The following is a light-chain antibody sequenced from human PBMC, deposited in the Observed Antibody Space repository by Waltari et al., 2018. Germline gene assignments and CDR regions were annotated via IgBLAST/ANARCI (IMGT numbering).Light chain of an antibody. CDR2: DVT. CDR3: CSYAGSYTWV. Sequence: WNQQNPGQAPKLLIYDVTKRLSGVPDRFSGSNSGNTASLTISGRQAEGGADSDCCSYAGSYTWVFGGGTKLTVL. J-gene: IGLJ3*02. V-gene: IGLV2-11*03.